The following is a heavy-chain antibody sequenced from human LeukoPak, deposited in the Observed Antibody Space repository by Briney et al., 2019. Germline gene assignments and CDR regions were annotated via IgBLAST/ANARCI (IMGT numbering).Heavy chain of an antibody. Sequence: GSLRLSCAASGFTFSSYAMHWVRQAPGKGLEWVAVISYDGSNKYYADSVKGRFTISRDNSKNTLYLQMNSLRAEDTAVYYCARDIHLWFGELLSGALDYWGQGTLVTVYS. CDR1: GFTFSSYA. J-gene: IGHJ4*02. CDR3: ARDIHLWFGELLSGALDY. V-gene: IGHV3-30*04. D-gene: IGHD3-10*01. CDR2: ISYDGSNK.